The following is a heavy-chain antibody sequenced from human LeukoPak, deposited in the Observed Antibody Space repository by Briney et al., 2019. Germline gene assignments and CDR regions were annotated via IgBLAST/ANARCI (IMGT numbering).Heavy chain of an antibody. CDR1: GFTISSNY. V-gene: IGHV3-66*02. CDR3: ARAREHLAIDY. D-gene: IGHD1/OR15-1a*01. J-gene: IGHJ4*02. CDR2: LYSAGNT. Sequence: GGSLRLSCAASGFTISSNYMNWVRQAPGKGLEGVSVLYSAGNTFYADSVKGRFTISRDNSKNTQYLQMNSLRPEDTAVYYCARAREHLAIDYWGQGTLVTVSS.